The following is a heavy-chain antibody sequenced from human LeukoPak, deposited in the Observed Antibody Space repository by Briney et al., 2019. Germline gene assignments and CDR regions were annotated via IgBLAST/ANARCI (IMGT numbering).Heavy chain of an antibody. CDR3: VKDDSYYYDSSGRDS. CDR2: ITSNGDTT. V-gene: IGHV3-64*03. D-gene: IGHD3-22*01. CDR1: GFTFSSYI. Sequence: TGGSLRLSCSAAGFTFSSYIMHWARQAPGKGLEYVSAITSNGDTTYHADSVKGRVTISRDNSKNTLYLQMSSLRAEDTAVYYCVKDDSYYYDSSGRDSWGQGTLVTVSS. J-gene: IGHJ4*02.